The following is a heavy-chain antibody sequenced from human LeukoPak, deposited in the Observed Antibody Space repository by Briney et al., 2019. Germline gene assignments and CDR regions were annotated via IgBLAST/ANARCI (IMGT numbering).Heavy chain of an antibody. CDR1: GFTFSSYS. J-gene: IGHJ4*02. CDR3: ARDLDTMVREATMSLDY. CDR2: ISSSSSTI. Sequence: GGSPRLSCAASGFTFSSYSMNWVRQAPGKGLEWVSYISSSSSTIYYADSVKGRFTISRDNAKNSLYLQMNSLRAEDTAVYYCARDLDTMVREATMSLDYWGQGTLVAVSS. D-gene: IGHD3-10*01. V-gene: IGHV3-48*01.